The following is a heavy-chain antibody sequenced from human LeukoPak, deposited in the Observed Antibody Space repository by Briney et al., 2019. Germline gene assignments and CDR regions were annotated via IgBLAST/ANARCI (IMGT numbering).Heavy chain of an antibody. D-gene: IGHD2-8*01. CDR3: ARGSRDCANGVCYAFDI. J-gene: IGHJ3*02. Sequence: GGSLRLSCAASGFTFSSNTMNWVRQAPGKGLEWVSSISSSSSHIYHADSVKGRFTISRDNAKKSLYLQMNSLRAEDTAVYYCARGSRDCANGVCYAFDIWGQGTVVIVSS. CDR2: ISSSSSHI. V-gene: IGHV3-21*01. CDR1: GFTFSSNT.